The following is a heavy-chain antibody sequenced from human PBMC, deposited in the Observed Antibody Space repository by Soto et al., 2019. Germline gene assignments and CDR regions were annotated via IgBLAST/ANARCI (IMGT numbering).Heavy chain of an antibody. CDR1: GFTFSNEW. D-gene: IGHD2-8*01. V-gene: IGHV3-15*01. CDR2: IKSRDDGGAT. J-gene: IGHJ4*02. CDR3: TGAESPDTAYFSLY. Sequence: GGSLRLSCAASGFTFSNEWLSWVRQAPGKGPEWVGRIKSRDDGGATNYATTVKGRFIISRDDSKNTLYLQLNNLKPEDTAVYYCTGAESPDTAYFSLYWGQGTPVTVSS.